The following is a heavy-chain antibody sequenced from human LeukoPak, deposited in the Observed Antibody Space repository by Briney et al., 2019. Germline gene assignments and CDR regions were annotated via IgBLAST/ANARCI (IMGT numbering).Heavy chain of an antibody. CDR3: VSSMFDSFNI. Sequence: GGSLRLSCAASGFSFSIYAMNWVRQAPGKGLEWVSYITSSSSTIYYADSVKDRFTISRDNAKNSLYLQMTSLRAEDTASYYCVSSMFDSFNIWGQGTMVTVSS. CDR1: GFSFSIYA. CDR2: ITSSSSTI. V-gene: IGHV3-48*01. D-gene: IGHD3-10*02. J-gene: IGHJ3*02.